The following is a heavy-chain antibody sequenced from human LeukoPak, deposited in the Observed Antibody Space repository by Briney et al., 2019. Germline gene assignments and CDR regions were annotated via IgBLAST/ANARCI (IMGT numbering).Heavy chain of an antibody. D-gene: IGHD3-16*01. J-gene: IGHJ4*02. CDR1: GGSISSYY. V-gene: IGHV4-59*01. Sequence: PSETLSLTCTLSGGSISSYYWSWIRQPPGKGLEWIGYIYYSGSTNYNPSLKSRVTISVDTSKNQFSLKLSSVTAADTAVYYCAGGVSAPLDYWGQGTLVTVSS. CDR2: IYYSGST. CDR3: AGGVSAPLDY.